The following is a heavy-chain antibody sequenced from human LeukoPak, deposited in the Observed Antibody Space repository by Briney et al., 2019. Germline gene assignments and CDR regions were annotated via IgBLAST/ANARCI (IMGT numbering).Heavy chain of an antibody. CDR2: INHSGST. V-gene: IGHV4-34*01. D-gene: IGHD6-13*01. CDR3: ARGGGQQLVGGYYYYYYMDV. Sequence: SETLSLTCAVYGGSFSGYYWSWIRQPPGKGLEWIGEINHSGSTNYNPSLKSRVTISVDTSKNQFSLKLSSVTAADTAVYYCARGGGQQLVGGYYYYYYMDVWGKGTTVTVSS. CDR1: GGSFSGYY. J-gene: IGHJ6*03.